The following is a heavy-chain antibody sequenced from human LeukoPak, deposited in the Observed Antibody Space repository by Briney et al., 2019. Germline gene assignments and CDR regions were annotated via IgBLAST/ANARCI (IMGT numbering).Heavy chain of an antibody. J-gene: IGHJ4*02. CDR2: IYYSGST. CDR1: GGSISSYY. CDR3: AREGSGGYFEY. D-gene: IGHD3-10*01. V-gene: IGHV4-59*12. Sequence: SETLSLTCTVSGGSISSYYWNWIRQPPGKGLEWIGYIYYSGSTYYNPSLKSRVTISVDTSKNQFSLKLSSVTAADTAVYYCAREGSGGYFEYWGQGTLVTVSS.